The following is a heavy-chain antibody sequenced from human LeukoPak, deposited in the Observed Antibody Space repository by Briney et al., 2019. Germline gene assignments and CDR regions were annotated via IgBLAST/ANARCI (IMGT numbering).Heavy chain of an antibody. CDR2: IYHSGST. CDR1: GGSISSSNW. CDR3: ARDLKEDSSGYYYWFDP. Sequence: SETLSLTCAVSGGSISSSNWWSGVRPPPGKGLEWIGEIYHSGSTNYNPSLKSRVTISVDKSKNQFSLKLSSVTAADTAVYYCARDLKEDSSGYYYWFDPWGQGTLVTVSS. V-gene: IGHV4-4*02. D-gene: IGHD3-22*01. J-gene: IGHJ5*02.